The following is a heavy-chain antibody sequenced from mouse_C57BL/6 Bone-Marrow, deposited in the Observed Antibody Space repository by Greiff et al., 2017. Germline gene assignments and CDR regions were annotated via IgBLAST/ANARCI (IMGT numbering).Heavy chain of an antibody. V-gene: IGHV14-2*01. J-gene: IGHJ2*01. CDR2: IDPEDGET. D-gene: IGHD2-3*01. CDR1: GFNIKDYY. Sequence: EVKLQESGAELVKPGASVKLSCTASGFNIKDYYMHWVKQRTEQGLEWIGRIDPEDGETKYAPKFQGKATITADTSSNTAYLQLSSLTSEDTAVYYCARRARWLLYFDYWGQGTTLTVSS. CDR3: ARRARWLLYFDY.